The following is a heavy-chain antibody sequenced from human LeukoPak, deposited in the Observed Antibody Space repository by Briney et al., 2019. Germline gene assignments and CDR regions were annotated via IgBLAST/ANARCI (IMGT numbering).Heavy chain of an antibody. Sequence: GGSLRLSCAASGFTFSSYAMSWVRQAPGKGLEWVSAISGSGGSTYYADSVKGRFTISRDDAKTSVYLQMNSLRDEDTAIYYCARDNIWAFDIWGQGTMVTVAS. D-gene: IGHD3-9*01. J-gene: IGHJ3*02. CDR1: GFTFSSYA. V-gene: IGHV3-23*01. CDR2: ISGSGGST. CDR3: ARDNIWAFDI.